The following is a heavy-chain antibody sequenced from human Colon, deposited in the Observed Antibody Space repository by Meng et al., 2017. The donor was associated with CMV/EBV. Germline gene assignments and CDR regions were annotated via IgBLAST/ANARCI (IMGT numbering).Heavy chain of an antibody. Sequence: LSCAFSGFVFKDYAMSWVRQVPGKGLEWVAGIDWNGAITNYADSVRGRFTISRDNAKNSLHLQMTSLRAEDTALYYCAKDYMSACDSWGQGTLVTVSS. D-gene: IGHD4/OR15-4a*01. CDR3: AKDYMSACDS. J-gene: IGHJ4*02. CDR1: GFVFKDYA. CDR2: IDWNGAIT. V-gene: IGHV3-20*04.